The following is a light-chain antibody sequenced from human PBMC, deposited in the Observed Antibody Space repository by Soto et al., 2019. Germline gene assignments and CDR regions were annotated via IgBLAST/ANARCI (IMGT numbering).Light chain of an antibody. CDR3: QSYDSSLSGPVV. CDR2: ANT. V-gene: IGLV1-40*01. J-gene: IGLJ2*01. CDR1: SSNIGAGYD. Sequence: QSALTQPPSVSGAPGQRVTISCTGSSSNIGAGYDVHWYQHLPGTAPKLLIFANTNRPSGVPDRFFGSRSGTSASLAITGLQAEDEADYYCQSYDSSLSGPVVFGGGTKVTVL.